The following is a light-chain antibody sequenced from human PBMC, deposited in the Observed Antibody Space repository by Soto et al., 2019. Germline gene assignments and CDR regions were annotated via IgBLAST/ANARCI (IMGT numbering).Light chain of an antibody. CDR2: TAS. CDR3: QQSYSTPWT. J-gene: IGKJ1*01. CDR1: QSISSY. V-gene: IGKV1-39*01. Sequence: DIQMTQSPSSLSVSVGDRVTITCRASQSISSYLNWYQQKPGTAPKLLIYTASSLQSGVPSRFSGSGSGTDFTLTISSLQPEDFATYSCQQSYSTPWTFGQGTKVEIK.